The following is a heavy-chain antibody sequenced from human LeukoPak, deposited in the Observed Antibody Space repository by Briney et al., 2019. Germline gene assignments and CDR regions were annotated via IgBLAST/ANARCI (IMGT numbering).Heavy chain of an antibody. J-gene: IGHJ4*02. CDR3: ASGLRYFDLYY. CDR2: IYTSGST. V-gene: IGHV4-61*02. D-gene: IGHD3-9*01. Sequence: PSETLSLTCTVSGGSISSGSYYWSWIRQPAGKGLEWIGRIYTSGSTNYNPSLKSRVTISVDTSKNQSSLKLSSVTAADTAVYYCASGLRYFDLYYWGQGTLVTVSS. CDR1: GGSISSGSYY.